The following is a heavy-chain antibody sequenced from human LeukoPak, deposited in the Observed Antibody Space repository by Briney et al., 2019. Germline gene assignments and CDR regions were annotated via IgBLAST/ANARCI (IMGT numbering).Heavy chain of an antibody. Sequence: PGGSLRLSCAASGFTVSSNYMNWVRQAPGKGLEWGAVIYGGGNIYYADSVKGRCTISRCNSKNPLYLQMNSLRAEETAVYYCARGAGYNYPYCFDYWGPGTLVTVSS. CDR2: IYGGGNI. V-gene: IGHV3-53*01. CDR3: ARGAGYNYPYCFDY. CDR1: GFTVSSNY. J-gene: IGHJ4*02. D-gene: IGHD5-24*01.